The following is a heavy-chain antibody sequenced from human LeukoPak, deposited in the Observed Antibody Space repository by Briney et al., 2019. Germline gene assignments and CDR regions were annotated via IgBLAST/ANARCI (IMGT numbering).Heavy chain of an antibody. CDR3: ARGVHDYVWGSYRLGFDY. CDR2: INHSGST. CDR1: GGSFSGYY. Sequence: SETLSLTCAVYGGSFSGYYWSWIRQPPGKGLEWIGEINHSGSTNYNPSLKSQVTISVDTSKNQFSLKLSSVTAADTAVYYCARGVHDYVWGSYRLGFDYWGQGTLVTVSS. J-gene: IGHJ4*02. V-gene: IGHV4-34*01. D-gene: IGHD3-16*02.